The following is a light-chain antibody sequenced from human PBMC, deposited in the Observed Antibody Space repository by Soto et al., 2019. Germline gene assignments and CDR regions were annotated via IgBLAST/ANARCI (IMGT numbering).Light chain of an antibody. J-gene: IGLJ2*01. Sequence: QSVLTQPASVSGSPGQSITISCTGTSSDVVDYNWIAWYQQHPGKVPKLMIYEVSNRPSGVSNRFSGSKSGNTASLTISGLQAEDEAHYYCSSSSASGIHVFGGGTKVTV. CDR2: EVS. V-gene: IGLV2-14*01. CDR3: SSSSASGIHV. CDR1: SSDVVDYNW.